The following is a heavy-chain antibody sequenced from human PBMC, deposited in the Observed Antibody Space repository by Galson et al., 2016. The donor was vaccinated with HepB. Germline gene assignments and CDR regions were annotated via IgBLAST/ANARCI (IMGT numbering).Heavy chain of an antibody. CDR3: VKGLYVSGSSGDY. CDR2: ISGSAGST. D-gene: IGHD3-10*01. Sequence: SLRLSCAASGFTFSTYAMSWVRQAPGKGLEWVSVISGSAGSTYYADSVKGRFTISRDNSKNTLYLHLNSLRAEDTAVYFCVKGLYVSGSSGDYWGQGTLVTVSS. V-gene: IGHV3-23*01. CDR1: GFTFSTYA. J-gene: IGHJ4*02.